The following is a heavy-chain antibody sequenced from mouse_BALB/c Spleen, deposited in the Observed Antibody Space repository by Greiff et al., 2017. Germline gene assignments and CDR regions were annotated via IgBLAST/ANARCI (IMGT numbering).Heavy chain of an antibody. J-gene: IGHJ4*01. CDR2: IYPGNVNT. V-gene: IGHV1S56*01. CDR3: ARVYYGPYYYAMDY. Sequence: QVQLKQSGPELVKPGASVRISCKASGYTFTSYYIHWVKQRPGQGLEWIGWIYPGNVNTKYNEKFKGKATLTADKSSSTAYMQLSSLTSEDSAVYFCARVYYGPYYYAMDYWGQGTSVTVSS. CDR1: GYTFTSYY. D-gene: IGHD1-2*01.